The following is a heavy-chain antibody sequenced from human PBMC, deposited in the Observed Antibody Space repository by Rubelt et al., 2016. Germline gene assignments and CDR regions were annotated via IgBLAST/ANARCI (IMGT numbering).Heavy chain of an antibody. Sequence: GIANYAQKFQGRVTITADKSTSTAYMELSSLRSEDTAVYYCAKEAVGYPLRGGAFDIWGQGTMVTVSS. J-gene: IGHJ3*02. V-gene: IGHV1-69*04. CDR2: GIA. CDR3: AKEAVGYPLRGGAFDI. D-gene: IGHD5-18*01.